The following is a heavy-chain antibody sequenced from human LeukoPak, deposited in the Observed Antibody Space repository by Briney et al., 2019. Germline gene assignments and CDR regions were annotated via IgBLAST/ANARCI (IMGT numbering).Heavy chain of an antibody. D-gene: IGHD6-6*01. V-gene: IGHV4-34*01. Sequence: PSETLSLTCAVYGGSFSGYYWSWIRQPPGKGLEWIGEINHSGSTNYNPSLKSRVTMSVDTSKNQFSLKLSSVTAADTAVYYCARVDPDSSSTLEVFDYWGQGTLVTVSS. J-gene: IGHJ4*02. CDR2: INHSGST. CDR3: ARVDPDSSSTLEVFDY. CDR1: GGSFSGYY.